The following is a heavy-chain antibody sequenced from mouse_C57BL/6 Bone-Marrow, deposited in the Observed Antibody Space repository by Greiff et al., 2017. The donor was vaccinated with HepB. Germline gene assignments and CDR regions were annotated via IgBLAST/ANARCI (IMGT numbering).Heavy chain of an antibody. Sequence: QVQLQQPGAELVMPGASVKLSCKASGYTFTSYWMHWVKQRPGQGLEWIGEIDPSDSYTNYNQKFKGKSTLTVDKSSSTAYMQLSSLTSEDSAVYYCARDLYYASDYWGQGTTLTVSS. D-gene: IGHD1-1*01. CDR2: IDPSDSYT. V-gene: IGHV1-69*01. CDR3: ARDLYYASDY. CDR1: GYTFTSYW. J-gene: IGHJ2*01.